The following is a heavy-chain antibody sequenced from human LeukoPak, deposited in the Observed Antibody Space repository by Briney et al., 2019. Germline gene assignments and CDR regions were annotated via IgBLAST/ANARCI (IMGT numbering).Heavy chain of an antibody. J-gene: IGHJ4*02. V-gene: IGHV3-7*01. CDR3: ARHSGSYQRAFDY. CDR1: GFTFSSYA. CDR2: IKQDGGEK. D-gene: IGHD1-26*01. Sequence: GGSLRLSCVASGFTFSSYAMSWVRQAPGKGLEWVANIKQDGGEKHYVDSVKGRFTISRDNAKNSLYLQMNSLRVEDTAVYYCARHSGSYQRAFDYWGQGTLVTVSS.